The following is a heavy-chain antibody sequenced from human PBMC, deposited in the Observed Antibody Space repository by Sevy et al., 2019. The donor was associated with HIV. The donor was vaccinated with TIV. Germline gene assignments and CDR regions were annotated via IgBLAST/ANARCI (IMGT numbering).Heavy chain of an antibody. J-gene: IGHJ6*02. V-gene: IGHV3-11*01. CDR1: GFTFSDYY. CDR3: ARDCNSASCLWGLDV. CDR2: ISGSDSTI. Sequence: GGSLRLSCAASGFTFSDYYMSWIRQAPGKGLEWLSYISGSDSTIYYADSVKGRFTISRDNSKNSLYLQMNSLRAEDTAVYYCARDCNSASCLWGLDVWGQGTTVTVSS. D-gene: IGHD1-26*01.